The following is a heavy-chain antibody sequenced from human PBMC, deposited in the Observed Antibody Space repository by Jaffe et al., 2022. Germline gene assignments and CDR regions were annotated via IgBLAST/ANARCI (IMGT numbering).Heavy chain of an antibody. D-gene: IGHD2-15*01. CDR2: IDAGRGDT. Sequence: QVQLQQSGAEVKETGASVKVSCKAAGYTLSSYSIHWVRQAPEQRLEWVGWIDAGRGDTEYSETVQGRVTITRDTSANTAYMELSSLRSEDTAIYYCARSLGYCIGGTCYSHDACDIWGQGTMVTVSP. CDR3: ARSLGYCIGGTCYSHDACDI. CDR1: GYTLSSYS. J-gene: IGHJ3*02. V-gene: IGHV1-3*01.